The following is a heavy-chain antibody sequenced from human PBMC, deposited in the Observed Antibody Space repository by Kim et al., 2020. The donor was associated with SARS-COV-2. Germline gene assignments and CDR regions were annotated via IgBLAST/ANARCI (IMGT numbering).Heavy chain of an antibody. Sequence: DYAGSVKSRITINPDTSKNQFSLQLNSVTPEDTAVYYCARFTNGEGYFDYWGQGTLVTVSS. V-gene: IGHV6-1*01. CDR3: ARFTNGEGYFDY. D-gene: IGHD3-10*01. J-gene: IGHJ4*02.